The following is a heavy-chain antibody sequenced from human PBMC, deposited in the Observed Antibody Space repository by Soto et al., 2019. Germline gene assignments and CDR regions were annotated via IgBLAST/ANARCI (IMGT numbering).Heavy chain of an antibody. CDR3: ARSFGVAADGPFDY. D-gene: IGHD6-13*01. Sequence: SETLSLTCTVSGGSLSSGGYYWSWIRQHPGKGLEWIGYTYYSGSTYYNPSLKSRVTISVDTSKNQFSLKLSSVTAADTAVYYCARSFGVAADGPFDYWGQGTLVTVSS. V-gene: IGHV4-31*03. CDR2: TYYSGST. CDR1: GGSLSSGGYY. J-gene: IGHJ4*02.